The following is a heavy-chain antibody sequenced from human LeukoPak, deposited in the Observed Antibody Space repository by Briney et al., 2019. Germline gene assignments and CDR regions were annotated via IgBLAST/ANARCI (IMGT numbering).Heavy chain of an antibody. Sequence: GGSLRLSCAASGFTFSSYAMSWVRQAPGKGLEWVSAISGSGGSTYYADSVRGRFTISRDNSKNTLYLQMNSLRAEDTAVYYCAKKGVILRYFDWFFDYWGQGTLVTVSS. CDR1: GFTFSSYA. V-gene: IGHV3-23*01. D-gene: IGHD3-9*01. CDR2: ISGSGGST. CDR3: AKKGVILRYFDWFFDY. J-gene: IGHJ4*02.